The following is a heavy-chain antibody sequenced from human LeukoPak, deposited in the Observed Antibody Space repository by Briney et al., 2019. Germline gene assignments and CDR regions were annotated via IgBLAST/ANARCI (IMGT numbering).Heavy chain of an antibody. CDR3: ARAVGYSYGKRWFDP. CDR1: GFTFSSYD. V-gene: IGHV3-13*04. J-gene: IGHJ5*02. D-gene: IGHD5-18*01. Sequence: GGSLRLSCSASGFTFSSYDMHWVRQATGKGLGWVSAIGTAGDTYYPGSVKGRFTISRENAKNSLYLQMNSLRAGDTAVYYCARAVGYSYGKRWFDPWGQGTLVTVSS. CDR2: IGTAGDT.